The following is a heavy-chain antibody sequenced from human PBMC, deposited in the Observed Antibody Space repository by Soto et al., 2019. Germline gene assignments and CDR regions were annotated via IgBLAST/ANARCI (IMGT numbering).Heavy chain of an antibody. J-gene: IGHJ4*02. CDR1: GDSFSNYY. Sequence: SETLSRTCTVAGDSFSNYYWSWIRQPPGEGLEWIGYIYYNGNTNHNPSLRGRVAISMDTSKNQFSLKLNSVTAADTAVYYCARVARASFDYWGQGTLVTVSS. V-gene: IGHV4-59*01. CDR2: IYYNGNT. CDR3: ARVARASFDY.